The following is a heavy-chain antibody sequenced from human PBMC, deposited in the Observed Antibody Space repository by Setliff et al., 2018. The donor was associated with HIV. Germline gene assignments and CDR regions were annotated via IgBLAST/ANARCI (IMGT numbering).Heavy chain of an antibody. CDR1: GGSVSSSGYY. D-gene: IGHD5-18*01. CDR2: VYYTGST. J-gene: IGHJ3*02. Sequence: SETLSLTCTLSGGSVSSSGYYWGWLRQPPGQGPEWIGSVYYTGSTYYSLSLNSRVTISVDKSKNQFSLKLSSVTAADTAVYYCARATPGYNYGSRHAFDIWGQGTKVTVSS. CDR3: ARATPGYNYGSRHAFDI. V-gene: IGHV4-39*07.